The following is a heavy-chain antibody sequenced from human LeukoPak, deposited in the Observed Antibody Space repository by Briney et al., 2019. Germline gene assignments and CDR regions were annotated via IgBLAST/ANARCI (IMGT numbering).Heavy chain of an antibody. Sequence: GGSLRLSCAVSRFSFSSSWMSWVRQGPVKGLEWLASINQDGGEEYYVDSVKGRFTISRDNSKNTLYLQMNSLRAEDTAVYYCASGIQLWSWFDYWGQGTLVTVSS. V-gene: IGHV3-7*01. CDR2: INQDGGEE. D-gene: IGHD5-18*01. CDR3: ASGIQLWSWFDY. CDR1: RFSFSSSW. J-gene: IGHJ4*02.